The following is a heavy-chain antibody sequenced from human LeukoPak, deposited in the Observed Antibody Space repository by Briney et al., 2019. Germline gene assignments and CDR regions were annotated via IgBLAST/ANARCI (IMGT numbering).Heavy chain of an antibody. V-gene: IGHV3-21*01. D-gene: IGHD5-24*01. CDR1: GLTFSSYA. CDR2: ISSSSSYI. J-gene: IGHJ1*01. CDR3: ARPRDGYNPLEYFQH. Sequence: PGGSLRLSCAASGLTFSSYAMSWVRQAPGKGLEWVSSISSSSSYIYYADSVKGRFTISRDNAKNSLYLQMNSLRAEDTAVYYCARPRDGYNPLEYFQHWGQGTLVTVSS.